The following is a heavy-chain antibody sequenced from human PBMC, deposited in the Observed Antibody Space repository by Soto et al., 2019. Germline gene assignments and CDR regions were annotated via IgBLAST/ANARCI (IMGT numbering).Heavy chain of an antibody. D-gene: IGHD6-19*01. Sequence: QVQLVQSGGEVKKPGASVKVSCKAAGYTFTSHGISWVRQAPGQGLEWMGWISTFHGSINYAPKFQGRVTMTTVTSTSTVYMELRSLRSDDTAVYYCARFYSSGWPRGYFDYWGQGTPVTVSA. CDR3: ARFYSSGWPRGYFDY. J-gene: IGHJ4*02. V-gene: IGHV1-18*01. CDR1: GYTFTSHG. CDR2: ISTFHGSI.